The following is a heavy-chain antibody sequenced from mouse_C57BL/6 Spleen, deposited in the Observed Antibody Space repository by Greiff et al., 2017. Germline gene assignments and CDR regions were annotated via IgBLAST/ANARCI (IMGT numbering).Heavy chain of an antibody. CDR3: ARSGLRRDYAMDY. D-gene: IGHD2-2*01. Sequence: VQLQQSGPELVKPGASVKISCKASGYTFTDYYMNWVKQSHGKSLEWIGDINPNNGGTSYNQKFKGKATLTVDKSSSTAYMELRSLTSEDSAVYYCARSGLRRDYAMDYWGQGTSVTVSS. V-gene: IGHV1-26*01. CDR1: GYTFTDYY. CDR2: INPNNGGT. J-gene: IGHJ4*01.